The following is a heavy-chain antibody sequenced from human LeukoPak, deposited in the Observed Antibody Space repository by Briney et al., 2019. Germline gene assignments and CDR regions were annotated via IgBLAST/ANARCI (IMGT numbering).Heavy chain of an antibody. V-gene: IGHV4-59*01. Sequence: SETLSLTCTVSGGSISSYYWSWIRQPPGRGLEWIGYIFYSGNTNYNPSLKSRVTISLDTSKSQFSLKLTSVTAADTAVYYCARGSITGVGIPFDYWGQGTLVTVSS. CDR1: GGSISSYY. D-gene: IGHD7-27*01. CDR2: IFYSGNT. J-gene: IGHJ4*02. CDR3: ARGSITGVGIPFDY.